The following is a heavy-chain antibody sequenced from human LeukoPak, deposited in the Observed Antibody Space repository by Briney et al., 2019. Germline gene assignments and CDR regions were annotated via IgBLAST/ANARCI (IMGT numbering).Heavy chain of an antibody. V-gene: IGHV3-9*01. CDR1: GFTFDDYA. CDR3: AKGAYDILTGYFPN. Sequence: GGSLRLSCASSGFTFDDYAMHWVREAPGKGLEWVSGISWNSGSIGYADSVKGRFTISRDNAKNSLYLQMNSLRAEDTALYYCAKGAYDILTGYFPNWGQGTLVTVSS. J-gene: IGHJ4*02. CDR2: ISWNSGSI. D-gene: IGHD3-9*01.